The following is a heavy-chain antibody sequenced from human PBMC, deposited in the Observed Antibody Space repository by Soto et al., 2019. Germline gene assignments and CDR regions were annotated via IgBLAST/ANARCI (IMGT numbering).Heavy chain of an antibody. CDR3: ARHPCGDYVQEYFQH. J-gene: IGHJ1*01. CDR1: GGYIIGYS. Sequence: SSETLSLTCTVSGGYIIGYSWSWILQPPWKGLEWIGYIYYSGNTKYNPSLKSRVTMSVDTSKKQFSLKMSSVTAADTAVYYCARHPCGDYVQEYFQHWGQGTLVTVSS. CDR2: IYYSGNT. V-gene: IGHV4-59*08. D-gene: IGHD4-17*01.